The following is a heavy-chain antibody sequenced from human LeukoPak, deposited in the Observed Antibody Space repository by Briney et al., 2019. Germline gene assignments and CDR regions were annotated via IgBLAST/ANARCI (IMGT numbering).Heavy chain of an antibody. J-gene: IGHJ4*02. CDR2: IYYSGST. Sequence: SETLSLTCTVSGGSISSYYWSWIRQPPGKGLEWIGYIYYSGSTNYNPSLKSRVTISVDTSKNQFSLKLSSVTAADTAVYYCAREDPRGSYYYYWGQGTLVTVSS. V-gene: IGHV4-59*01. CDR1: GGSISSYY. CDR3: AREDPRGSYYYY. D-gene: IGHD1-26*01.